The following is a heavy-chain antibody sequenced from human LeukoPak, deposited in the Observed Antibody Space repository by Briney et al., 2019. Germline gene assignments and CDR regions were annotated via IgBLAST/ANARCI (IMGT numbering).Heavy chain of an antibody. Sequence: GGSLRLSCAASGFTFSSYNMNWVRQAPGKGLEWVSSISSSTSYIYYADSVKGRFTISRDNAKNSLYLQMNSLRAEDTAVYYCAREGGYTYDYDYWGQGTLVTV. V-gene: IGHV3-21*01. CDR3: AREGGYTYDYDY. D-gene: IGHD5-18*01. J-gene: IGHJ4*02. CDR1: GFTFSSYN. CDR2: ISSSTSYI.